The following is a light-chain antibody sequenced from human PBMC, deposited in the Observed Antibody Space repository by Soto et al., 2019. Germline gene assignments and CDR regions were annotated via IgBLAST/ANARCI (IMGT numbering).Light chain of an antibody. Sequence: QSVLTQPASVSGSPGHSISISCTGSSSDIGRYNLVSWYQHHPGKAPKLIIYEATKRPSGVSDRISGSKSGNTASLTISGPQAEDEAGFYCYSYAGTSTFVLFGGGTKVTVL. CDR2: EAT. CDR1: SSDIGRYNL. CDR3: YSYAGTSTFVL. J-gene: IGLJ2*01. V-gene: IGLV2-23*01.